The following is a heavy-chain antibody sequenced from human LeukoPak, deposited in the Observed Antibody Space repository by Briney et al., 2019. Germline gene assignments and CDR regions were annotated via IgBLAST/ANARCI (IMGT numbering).Heavy chain of an antibody. CDR3: ARGRGSGSPKYYYYYGMDV. V-gene: IGHV4-34*01. CDR2: INHSGST. J-gene: IGHJ6*02. Sequence: SETLSLTCAVYGGSFSGYYWSWIRHPPGKGLEWIGEINHSGSTNYNPSLKSRVTISVDTSKNQFSLKLSSVTAADTAVYYCARGRGSGSPKYYYYYGMDVWGQGTTVTVSS. D-gene: IGHD3-10*01. CDR1: GGSFSGYY.